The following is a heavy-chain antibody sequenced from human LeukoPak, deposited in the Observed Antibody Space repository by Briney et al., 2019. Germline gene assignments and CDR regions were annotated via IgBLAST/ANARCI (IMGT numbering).Heavy chain of an antibody. J-gene: IGHJ4*02. Sequence: ASVKVSCKASGYTFIGHYMHWVRQAPGQGLEWMGWINSNSGGTKYAQKFQGSVTMTRDTSINTANMELNSLTSDDTAVYYCATGTTGFFDYWDQGTLVTVSS. CDR3: ATGTTGFFDY. CDR1: GYTFIGHY. V-gene: IGHV1-2*02. CDR2: INSNSGGT. D-gene: IGHD1-7*01.